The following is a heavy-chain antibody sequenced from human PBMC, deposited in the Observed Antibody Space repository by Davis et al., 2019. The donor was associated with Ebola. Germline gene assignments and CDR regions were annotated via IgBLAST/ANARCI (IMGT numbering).Heavy chain of an antibody. V-gene: IGHV4-34*01. Sequence: SETLSLTCAVYGGSFSAYYWSWIRQPPGKGLEWIGEINHSGSTNYNPSLKSRVTISVDTSKNQFSLKLSSVTAADTAVYYCARIRAYCGGDCYSPWFDPWGQGTLVTVSS. D-gene: IGHD2-21*02. J-gene: IGHJ5*02. CDR1: GGSFSAYY. CDR3: ARIRAYCGGDCYSPWFDP. CDR2: INHSGST.